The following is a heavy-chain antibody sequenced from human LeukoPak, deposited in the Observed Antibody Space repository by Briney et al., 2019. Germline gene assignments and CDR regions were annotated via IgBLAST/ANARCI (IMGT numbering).Heavy chain of an antibody. Sequence: PSETLSLTCTVSGVSVSVYYWTWLRQPPGKGLEWIGYISYSGSTNYNPSLKGRVTISVDTSKNQFSLKLSSVTAADTAVYYCASGFTSMAFDYWGQGTLVSVSS. CDR3: ASGFTSMAFDY. V-gene: IGHV4-59*02. CDR1: GVSVSVYY. CDR2: ISYSGST. D-gene: IGHD5-18*01. J-gene: IGHJ4*02.